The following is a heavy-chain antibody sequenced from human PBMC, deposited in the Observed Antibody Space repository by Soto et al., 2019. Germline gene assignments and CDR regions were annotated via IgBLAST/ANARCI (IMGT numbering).Heavy chain of an antibody. CDR3: ARENSYFDY. V-gene: IGHV1-18*01. CDR2: ISAYNANA. J-gene: IGHJ4*02. CDR1: GYTFRNFG. Sequence: QIQLLQSGAEVQKPGASMKVTCKASGYTFRNFGISWVRQAPGQGLERMGWISAYNANANYAQKFQGRLTMTADTSTSTAYMELRSLRSEDTAVYYCARENSYFDYWGQGTLVTVSS.